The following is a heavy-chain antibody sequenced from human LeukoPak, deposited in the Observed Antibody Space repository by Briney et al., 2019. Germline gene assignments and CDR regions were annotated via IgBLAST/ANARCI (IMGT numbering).Heavy chain of an antibody. D-gene: IGHD6-13*01. J-gene: IGHJ4*02. CDR2: ISAYNGNT. V-gene: IGHV1-18*01. CDR1: GYTFTSYG. CDR3: ARDGGSWYSFDY. Sequence: ASVKVSCKASGYTFTSYGISWVRQAHGQGLEWMGWISAYNGNTNYAQKFQGRVTMTRDMSTSTVYMELSGLRSEDTAVYYCARDGGSWYSFDYWGQGTLVTVSS.